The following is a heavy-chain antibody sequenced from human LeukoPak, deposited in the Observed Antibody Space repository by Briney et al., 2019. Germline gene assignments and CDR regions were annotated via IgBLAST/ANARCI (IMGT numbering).Heavy chain of an antibody. Sequence: GGSLRLSCAASGFTFSSYGMHWVRQAPGKGLEWVAVISYDGSNKYYADSVKGRFTISRDNSKNTLYLQMNSLRAEDTAVYYCARMTRDCGGDCYLNYYYYGMDVWGQGTTVTVSS. CDR1: GFTFSSYG. V-gene: IGHV3-30*03. CDR3: ARMTRDCGGDCYLNYYYYGMDV. J-gene: IGHJ6*02. CDR2: ISYDGSNK. D-gene: IGHD2-21*02.